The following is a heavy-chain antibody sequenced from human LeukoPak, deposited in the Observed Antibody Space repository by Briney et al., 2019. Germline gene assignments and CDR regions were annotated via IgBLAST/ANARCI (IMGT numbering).Heavy chain of an antibody. CDR1: GLTFSNYG. CDR3: ASSGSYRFDY. D-gene: IGHD1-26*01. Sequence: PGGSLRLSCAASGLTFSNYGMHWVRQAPGKGLEWVAVISYDGSNKYYADSVKGRFTISRDNSKNTLYLQMNSLRAEDTAVYYCASSGSYRFDYWGQGTLVTVSS. CDR2: ISYDGSNK. J-gene: IGHJ4*02. V-gene: IGHV3-30*03.